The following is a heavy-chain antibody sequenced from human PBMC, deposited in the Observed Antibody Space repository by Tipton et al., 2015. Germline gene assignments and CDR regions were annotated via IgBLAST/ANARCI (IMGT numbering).Heavy chain of an antibody. V-gene: IGHV1-69*01. J-gene: IGHJ5*01. Sequence: QLVQSGAEVKKPGSSVKVSCKASGGTFSRYPISWVRQAPGQGLEWMGGLVPMLRTPNYAQKFQGRVTITADEYTTTTYMELTSLTTEDTAVYYCARDDCIGGRCYSGIGWLDSWGQGTPVIVSS. CDR2: LVPMLRTP. CDR1: GGTFSRYP. D-gene: IGHD2-15*01. CDR3: ARDDCIGGRCYSGIGWLDS.